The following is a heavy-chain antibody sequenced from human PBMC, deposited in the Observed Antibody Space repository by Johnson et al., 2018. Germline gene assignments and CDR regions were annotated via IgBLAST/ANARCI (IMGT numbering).Heavy chain of an antibody. J-gene: IGHJ1*01. CDR3: APGGGRAVAGIQH. D-gene: IGHD6-19*01. V-gene: IGHV3-30*03. CDR2: ISYDGSNK. CDR1: GFTFSSYG. Sequence: QVQLVQSGGGVVQPGRSLRLSCAASGFTFSSYGMHWVRQAPGKGLEWVAVISYDGSNKYYADAVEGRFTISRDNSKNTLYLQMTSLRAEDTAVYYWAPGGGRAVAGIQHWGQGTLVTVSS.